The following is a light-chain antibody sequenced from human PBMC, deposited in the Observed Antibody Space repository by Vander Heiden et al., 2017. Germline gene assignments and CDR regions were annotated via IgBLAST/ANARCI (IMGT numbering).Light chain of an antibody. V-gene: IGLV7-46*01. CDR3: SLSFRGVRVV. CDR1: AGNVRRNHY. J-gene: IGLJ2*01. CDR2: DTD. Sequence: QAVVTQQPSLTASPGGTVTPTCCPSAGNVRRNHYAYWFQQMPGQAPKTLIYDTDKTHSWTPARFSGSLLGDKAALTLSGAQPEDEADYYCSLSFRGVRVVFGGGTKLTVL.